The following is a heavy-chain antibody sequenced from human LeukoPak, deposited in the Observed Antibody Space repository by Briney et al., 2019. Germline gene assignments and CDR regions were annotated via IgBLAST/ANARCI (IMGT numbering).Heavy chain of an antibody. CDR2: KDYSGST. D-gene: IGHD6-13*01. CDR1: GGSFSGYY. V-gene: IGHV4-59*01. CDR3: ARVYYSSSYDYWYFDL. Sequence: SETLSLTCAVYGGSFSGYYWSWIRQPPGKGLEWIGYKDYSGSTNYNRSLKSRVTISVDTSKNQFSLKLSSVTAADTAVYYCARVYYSSSYDYWYFDLWGRGTLVTVSS. J-gene: IGHJ2*01.